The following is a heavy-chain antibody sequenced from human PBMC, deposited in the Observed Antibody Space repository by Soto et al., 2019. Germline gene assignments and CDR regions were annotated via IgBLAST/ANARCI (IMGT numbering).Heavy chain of an antibody. V-gene: IGHV4-30-2*06. D-gene: IGHD3-10*01. Sequence: QLQLQESGSGLVKPSQTLYLTCAVSGGSISSGGYSWSWIRQSPGKGREWSGYIDHSGSTYYNPSLKSRVTMSVDRSKNQFSRKLSSVTAADTAVYSCARAITMFPGVRGGYLDLCGRGTLVTVSS. CDR2: IDHSGST. CDR3: ARAITMFPGVRGGYLDL. CDR1: GGSISSGGYS. J-gene: IGHJ2*01.